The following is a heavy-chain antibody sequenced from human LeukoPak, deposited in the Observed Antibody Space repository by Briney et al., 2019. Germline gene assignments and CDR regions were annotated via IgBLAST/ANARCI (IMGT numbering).Heavy chain of an antibody. J-gene: IGHJ6*02. CDR1: GYTFTDYY. Sequence: ASVKVSCKTSGYTFTDYYIHWVRQAPGQGLEWMGRINPNSGGTNYAQKFQGRVTMTRDTSISTAYMELSRLRSDDTAVYYCARDQTDYSNYGPHRYGMDVWGQGTTVTVSS. V-gene: IGHV1-2*06. CDR2: INPNSGGT. CDR3: ARDQTDYSNYGPHRYGMDV. D-gene: IGHD4-11*01.